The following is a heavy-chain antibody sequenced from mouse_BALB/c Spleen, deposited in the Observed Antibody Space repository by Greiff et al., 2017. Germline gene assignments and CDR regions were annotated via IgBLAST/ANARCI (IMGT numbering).Heavy chain of an antibody. CDR2: ISDGGSYT. V-gene: IGHV5-4*02. CDR1: GFTFSDYY. CDR3: AREDYDAAWFAY. Sequence: EVKLVESGGGLVKPGGSLKLSCAASGFTFSDYYMYWVRQTPEKRLEWVATISDGGSYTYYPDSVKGRFTISRDNAKNNLYLQMSSLKSEDTAMYYCAREDYDAAWFAYWGQGTLVTVSA. D-gene: IGHD2-4*01. J-gene: IGHJ3*01.